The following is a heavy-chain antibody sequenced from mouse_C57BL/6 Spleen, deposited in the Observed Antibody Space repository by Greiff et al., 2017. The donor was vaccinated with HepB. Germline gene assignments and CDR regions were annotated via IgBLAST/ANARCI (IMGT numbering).Heavy chain of an antibody. D-gene: IGHD4-1*02. CDR3: TRAQLGLYYFDY. J-gene: IGHJ2*01. CDR2: ISSGGDYI. Sequence: EVQRVESGEGLVKPGGSLKLSCAASGFTFSSYAMSWVRQTPEKRLEWVAYISSGGDYIYYADTVKGRFTISRDNARNTLYLQMSSLKSEDTAMYYCTRAQLGLYYFDYWGQGTTLTVSS. V-gene: IGHV5-9-1*02. CDR1: GFTFSSYA.